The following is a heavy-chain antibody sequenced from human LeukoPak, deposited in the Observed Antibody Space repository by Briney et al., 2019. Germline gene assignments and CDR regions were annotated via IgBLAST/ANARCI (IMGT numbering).Heavy chain of an antibody. V-gene: IGHV4-34*01. D-gene: IGHD3-16*01. J-gene: IGHJ4*02. CDR2: INHSGST. CDR3: AKVETWGYPHY. Sequence: SETLSLTCAVYGGSFSGYYWSWIRQPPGKGLEWIGEINHSGSTNYNPSLKSRVTISVDTSKNQFSLKLSSVTAADTAVYYCAKVETWGYPHYWGQGTLVTVSS. CDR1: GGSFSGYY.